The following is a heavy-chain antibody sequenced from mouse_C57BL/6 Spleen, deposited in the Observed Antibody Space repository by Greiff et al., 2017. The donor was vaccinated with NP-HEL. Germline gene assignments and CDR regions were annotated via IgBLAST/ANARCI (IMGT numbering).Heavy chain of an antibody. J-gene: IGHJ4*01. CDR3: ARSGTGYYYAMDY. CDR2: ISSGSSTI. V-gene: IGHV5-17*01. D-gene: IGHD4-1*01. Sequence: DVHLVESGGGLVKPGGSLKLSCAASGFTFSDYGMHWVRQAPEKGLEWVAYISSGSSTIYYADTVKGRFTISRDNAKNTLFLQMTSLRSEDTAMYYCARSGTGYYYAMDYWGQGTSVTVSS. CDR1: GFTFSDYG.